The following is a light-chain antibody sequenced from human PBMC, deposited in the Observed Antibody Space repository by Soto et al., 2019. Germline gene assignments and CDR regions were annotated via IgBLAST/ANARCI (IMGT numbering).Light chain of an antibody. J-gene: IGKJ3*01. V-gene: IGKV3-15*01. CDR1: QSVSSN. CDR3: QQYDNWPPFT. Sequence: IVMTQSPATLSVSPGERATLSCRASQSVSSNLAWYQQKPGQAPRLLIYGASTRATGVPARFSGSGSGTEFSLTISSRQSEDFAVYYCQQYDNWPPFTFGPGTKVDIK. CDR2: GAS.